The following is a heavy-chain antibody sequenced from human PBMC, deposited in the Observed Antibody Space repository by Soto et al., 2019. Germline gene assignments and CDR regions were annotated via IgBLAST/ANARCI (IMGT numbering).Heavy chain of an antibody. CDR1: GFTVSSNY. V-gene: IGHV3-53*01. D-gene: IGHD2-2*01. J-gene: IGHJ4*02. CDR2: IYSGGST. Sequence: PGGSLRLSCAASGFTVSSNYMSWVRQAPGKGLEWVSVIYSGGSTYYADSVKGRFTISRDNSKNTLYLQMNSLRAEDTAVYYCARGDRGYCSSTSCPFDYWRQGTLVTVSS. CDR3: ARGDRGYCSSTSCPFDY.